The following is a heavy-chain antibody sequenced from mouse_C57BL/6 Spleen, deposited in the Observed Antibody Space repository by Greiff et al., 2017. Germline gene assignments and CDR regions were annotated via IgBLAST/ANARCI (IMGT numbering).Heavy chain of an antibody. V-gene: IGHV14-2*01. Sequence: VQLQQSGAELVKPGASVKLSCTASGFNTKDYYMHWVKQRTEQGLEWIGRIDPEDGETKSAPKFQGKATITADTSSNTAYLQLSSLTSEDTAVYYCARSDYGSSYENYFDYGGQGTTLTVSS. J-gene: IGHJ2*01. CDR3: ARSDYGSSYENYFDY. CDR2: IDPEDGET. CDR1: GFNTKDYY. D-gene: IGHD1-1*01.